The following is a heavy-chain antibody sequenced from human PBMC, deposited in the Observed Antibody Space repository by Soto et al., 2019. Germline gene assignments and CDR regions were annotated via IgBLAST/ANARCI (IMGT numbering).Heavy chain of an antibody. CDR3: TKRRNVLRFLEWSSGMEV. D-gene: IGHD3-3*01. J-gene: IGHJ6*02. CDR1: GFTFSSYG. Sequence: EGSLRLSCAASGFTFSSYGMHWVRQAPGKGLEWVAFISHDGSNKYYADSMKGRISMSRDNSKSTVYLQMSSLRAEDTAVYYCTKRRNVLRFLEWSSGMEVWGQGTTVTVSS. CDR2: ISHDGSNK. V-gene: IGHV3-30*18.